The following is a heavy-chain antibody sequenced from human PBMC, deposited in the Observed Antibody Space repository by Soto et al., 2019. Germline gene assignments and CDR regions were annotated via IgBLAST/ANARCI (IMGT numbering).Heavy chain of an antibody. J-gene: IGHJ4*02. CDR1: GFSFSESA. D-gene: IGHD4-4*01. CDR2: TRSKSQSYAT. V-gene: IGHV3-73*02. CDR3: TRHTVDY. Sequence: EVQLVESGGALVQPGGSLKLSCAASGFSFSESAIHWVRQASGKGLEWVGRTRSKSQSYATAFAASVKGRFTISRDDSKNTVYLQMNSLRTEDTAVYYCTRHTVDYLGQGTLVTVSS.